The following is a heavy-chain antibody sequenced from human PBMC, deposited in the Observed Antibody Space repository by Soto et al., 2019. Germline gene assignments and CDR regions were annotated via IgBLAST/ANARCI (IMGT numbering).Heavy chain of an antibody. J-gene: IGHJ4*02. D-gene: IGHD2-15*01. CDR1: GGTFSSYA. V-gene: IGHV1-69*13. CDR2: IIPIFGTA. Sequence: SVKVSCKASGGTFSSYAISWVRQAPGQGLEWMGGIIPIFGTANYAQKFQGRVTITADESTSTAYMELSSLRSEDTAVYYCALYCSGGSCYSAPYYFDYWGQGTLVTVSS. CDR3: ALYCSGGSCYSAPYYFDY.